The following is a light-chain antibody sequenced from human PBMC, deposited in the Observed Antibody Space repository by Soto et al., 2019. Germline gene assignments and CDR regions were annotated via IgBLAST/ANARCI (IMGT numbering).Light chain of an antibody. CDR2: AAS. CDR1: QDINSF. J-gene: IGKJ3*01. CDR3: QQTNPFRFT. Sequence: DIQMTQSPSSVSASVGDGVTITCRASQDINSFLAWYQQKPGKAPKLLIYAASTLHIGVPSRFRGSGSGTAFTLTISSLQPEDFATYFCQQTNPFRFTFGPGTKVDIK. V-gene: IGKV1-12*01.